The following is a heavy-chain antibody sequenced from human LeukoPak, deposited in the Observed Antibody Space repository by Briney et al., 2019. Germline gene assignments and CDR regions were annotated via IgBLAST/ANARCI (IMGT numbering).Heavy chain of an antibody. CDR2: VHISGDT. V-gene: IGHV4-4*07. Sequence: PSETLSLTCTVSGGSVTTAHWYWSWIRQPAGKGLEWIGRVHISGDTKYNPSLKSRVIMSLDASKNQFSLRLTSVTAADTAVYYCARLIAEVGGGTNYFDTWGQGTLVTVSS. CDR3: ARLIAEVGGGTNYFDT. J-gene: IGHJ4*02. D-gene: IGHD2-21*01. CDR1: GGSVTTAHWY.